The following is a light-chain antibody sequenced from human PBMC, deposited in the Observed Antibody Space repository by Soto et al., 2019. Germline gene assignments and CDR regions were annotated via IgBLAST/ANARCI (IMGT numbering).Light chain of an antibody. CDR2: DNT. J-gene: IGLJ3*02. Sequence: QSVLTQPPSVSADPGQRVTISCSGNSSNIGDNDVSWFRHPPGTAPELLIYDNTKRPSGIPDRFSGSKSGTSVTLGISGLQTGDEADYYFGTWDSSLSAVVFGGGTKLTVL. CDR3: GTWDSSLSAVV. V-gene: IGLV1-51*01. CDR1: SSNIGDND.